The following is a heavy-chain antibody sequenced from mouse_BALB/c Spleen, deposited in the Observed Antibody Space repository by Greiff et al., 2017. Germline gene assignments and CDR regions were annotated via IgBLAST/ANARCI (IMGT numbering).Heavy chain of an antibody. CDR2: IDPANGNT. CDR1: GFNIKDTY. J-gene: IGHJ2*01. V-gene: IGHV14-3*02. D-gene: IGHD2-4*01. Sequence: VQLQQSGAELVKPGASVKLSCTASGFNIKDTYMHWVKQRPEQGLEWIGRIDPANGNTKYDPKFQGKATITADTSSNTAYLQLSSLTSEDTAVYYCARGDYDYDGNFDGWGQGTTLTVSS. CDR3: ARGDYDYDGNFDG.